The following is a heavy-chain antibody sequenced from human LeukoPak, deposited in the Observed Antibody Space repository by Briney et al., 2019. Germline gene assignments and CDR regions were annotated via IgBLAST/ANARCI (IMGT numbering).Heavy chain of an antibody. V-gene: IGHV3-66*01. J-gene: IGHJ4*02. D-gene: IGHD3-22*01. CDR2: TYTGGST. Sequence: GGSLRLSCAASGFSVSSIYMIWVRQAPGKGLEWVSLTYTGGSTYYADSVKGRFTISRDNSKNALYLQMDNLRAEDTAVYSCARDHGYYDSVIDYWGQGTLVTVSS. CDR1: GFSVSSIY. CDR3: ARDHGYYDSVIDY.